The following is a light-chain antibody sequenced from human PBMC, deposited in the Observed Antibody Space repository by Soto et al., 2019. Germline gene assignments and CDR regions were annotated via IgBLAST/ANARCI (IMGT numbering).Light chain of an antibody. J-gene: IGKJ1*01. CDR3: QQYNNWPPWT. V-gene: IGKV3-15*01. CDR2: GAS. Sequence: EIVMTQSPATLSVSPGERATLSCRASQTVGSNLAWYQQKPGQAPSLLIYGASTRAPGIPARFSGSGSGTEFTLTISSLQSEDFAVYYCQQYNNWPPWTVGQGTKVEIK. CDR1: QTVGSN.